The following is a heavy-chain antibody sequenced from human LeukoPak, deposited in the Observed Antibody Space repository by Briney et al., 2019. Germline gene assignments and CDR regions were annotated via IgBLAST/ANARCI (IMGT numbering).Heavy chain of an antibody. Sequence: SETLSLTCTVSGGSIRSDGYYWGWIRQHPEKGLEWIGHIYSSGSTYYNPSLKSRVTISVDPSKNQFSLNLTAVTAADTAVYYCARKSRGYDFPWFDPWGQGILGIVSS. CDR1: GGSIRSDGYY. CDR2: IYSSGST. D-gene: IGHD5-12*01. V-gene: IGHV4-31*03. J-gene: IGHJ5*02. CDR3: ARKSRGYDFPWFDP.